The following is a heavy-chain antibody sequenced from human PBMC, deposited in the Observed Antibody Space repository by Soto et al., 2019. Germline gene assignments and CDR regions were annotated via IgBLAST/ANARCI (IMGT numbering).Heavy chain of an antibody. V-gene: IGHV4-61*01. Sequence: QVQLQESGPGLVKPSETLSLTCTVSGGSVSSGSYYWSWIRQPPGKGLEWIGYIYYSGSTNYNPSRKSRVTISVDTSKNQFSLKLSSVTAADTAVYYCARESGDYDILTGYYPGYFDYWGQGTLVTVSS. CDR3: ARESGDYDILTGYYPGYFDY. D-gene: IGHD3-9*01. J-gene: IGHJ4*02. CDR2: IYYSGST. CDR1: GGSVSSGSYY.